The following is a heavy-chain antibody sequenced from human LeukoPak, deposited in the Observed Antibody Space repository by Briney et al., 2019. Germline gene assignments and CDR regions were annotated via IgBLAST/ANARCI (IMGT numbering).Heavy chain of an antibody. D-gene: IGHD4-17*01. Sequence: PGESLKISCKDSGYSFTSYWIGWVRQMPGKGLEWMGTIYPGDSGTRYSPSFQGQVTISADKSISTAYLQWSSLKASDTAMYYCARHGDYSHPDYYYYGMDVWGQGTTVTVSS. J-gene: IGHJ6*02. CDR1: GYSFTSYW. V-gene: IGHV5-51*01. CDR3: ARHGDYSHPDYYYYGMDV. CDR2: IYPGDSGT.